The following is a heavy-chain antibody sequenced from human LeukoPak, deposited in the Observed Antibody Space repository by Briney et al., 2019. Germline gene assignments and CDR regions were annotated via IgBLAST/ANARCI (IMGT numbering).Heavy chain of an antibody. V-gene: IGHV3-23*01. D-gene: IGHD3-22*01. J-gene: IGHJ4*02. CDR3: ARDGEVSYSSGWSTRDDSSGYFTW. CDR1: GFTFSSYA. CDR2: ISGSGGST. Sequence: GGSLRLSCAASGFTFSSYAMSWVRQAPGKGLEWVSAISGSGGSTYYADSVKGRFTISRDNSKNTLYLQMNSLRAEDTAVYYCARDGEVSYSSGWSTRDDSSGYFTWWGQGTLVTVSS.